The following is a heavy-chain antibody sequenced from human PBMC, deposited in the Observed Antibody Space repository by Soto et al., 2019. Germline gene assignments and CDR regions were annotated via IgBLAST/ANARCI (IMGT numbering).Heavy chain of an antibody. CDR2: IEGDGFRT. V-gene: IGHV3-74*03. D-gene: IGHD1-1*01. CDR1: GFTFNNYW. J-gene: IGHJ4*02. CDR3: ARDSPGNGIEF. Sequence: EVQLVESGGGLVQPGGSLRLSCAASGFTFNNYWMHWVRQAPGKGLMWVSHIEGDGFRTTYADSVRDRFTISRDNAKNALYLQMHSLRAEDTAVYFCARDSPGNGIEFWGQGTLVTVSS.